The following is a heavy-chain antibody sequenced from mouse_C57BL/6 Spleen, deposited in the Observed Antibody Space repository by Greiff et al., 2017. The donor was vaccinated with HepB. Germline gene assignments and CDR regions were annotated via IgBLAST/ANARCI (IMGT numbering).Heavy chain of an antibody. J-gene: IGHJ3*01. Sequence: QVQLKQSGPGLVQPSQSLSITCTVSGFSLTSYGVHWVRQSPGKGLEWLGVIWSGGSTDYNAAFISRLSISKDNSKSQVFFKMNSLQADDTAIYYCATIYYGSSYAFAYWGQGTLVTVSA. CDR3: ATIYYGSSYAFAY. CDR2: IWSGGST. CDR1: GFSLTSYG. D-gene: IGHD1-1*01. V-gene: IGHV2-2*01.